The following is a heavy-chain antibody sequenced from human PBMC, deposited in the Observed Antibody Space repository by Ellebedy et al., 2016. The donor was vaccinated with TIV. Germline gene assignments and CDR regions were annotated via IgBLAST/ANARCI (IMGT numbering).Heavy chain of an antibody. Sequence: AASVKVSCKASGDTFNSYAISWVRQAPGQGLEWMGRIIPIFGTANYAQKFQGRVTITADESTSTAYMELSSLRSEDTAVYYCASGRTTISTWHYYGLDVWGQGTTVTVSS. CDR1: GDTFNSYA. D-gene: IGHD4-11*01. V-gene: IGHV1-69*13. CDR2: IIPIFGTA. J-gene: IGHJ6*02. CDR3: ASGRTTISTWHYYGLDV.